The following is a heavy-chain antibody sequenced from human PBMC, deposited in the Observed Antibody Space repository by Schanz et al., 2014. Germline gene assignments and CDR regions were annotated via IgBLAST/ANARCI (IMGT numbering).Heavy chain of an antibody. CDR2: MNPNSGNP. J-gene: IGHJ4*02. V-gene: IGHV1-8*02. CDR3: ARGRTFDY. Sequence: QVQLVQSGAEVKKPGASVKVSCKASGYTFTSDSMHWVRQAPGQGLEWLGWMNPNSGNPGFAQKFRGRVTMTRNTSMSTAYIELHILTSEDMAVYYCARGRTFDYWGQGTLVTVSS. CDR1: GYTFTSDS.